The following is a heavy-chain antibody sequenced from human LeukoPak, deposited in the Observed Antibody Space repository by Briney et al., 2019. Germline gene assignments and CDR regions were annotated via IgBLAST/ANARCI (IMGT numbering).Heavy chain of an antibody. CDR2: INPNSGGT. V-gene: IGHV1-2*02. D-gene: IGHD6-6*01. CDR3: ARARWQLVPYFDS. Sequence: ASVTVSFTSSVYTFTYYYMHWVRHAHAQGLEWMGWINPNSGGTNSAQKFQGRVAMTRDTSISTAYMELGSLRSDDTAVYYCARARWQLVPYFDSWGQGTLVTVSS. J-gene: IGHJ4*02. CDR1: VYTFTYYY.